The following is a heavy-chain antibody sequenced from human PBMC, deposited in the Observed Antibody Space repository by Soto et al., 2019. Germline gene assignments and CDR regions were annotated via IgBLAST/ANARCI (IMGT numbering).Heavy chain of an antibody. CDR2: ISGGGGNT. CDR1: GFTFSSFA. Sequence: PGGSLRLSCAASGFTFSSFAMSWVRQAPGKGLEWVSAISGGGGNTYYAESVQGRFTISRDNSKRTLYLQVNSLRAEDTAIYSCAKASVGMWSDFDYWGQGTLVTVSS. D-gene: IGHD7-27*01. J-gene: IGHJ4*02. CDR3: AKASVGMWSDFDY. V-gene: IGHV3-23*01.